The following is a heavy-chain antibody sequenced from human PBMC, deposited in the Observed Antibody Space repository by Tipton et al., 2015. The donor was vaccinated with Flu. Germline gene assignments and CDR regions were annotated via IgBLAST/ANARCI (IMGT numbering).Heavy chain of an antibody. CDR2: INHSGST. Sequence: TLSLTCAVYGGSFSGYYWSWIRQPPGKGLEWMGEINHSGSTNYNPSLKSRVTISVDTSKNQFSLKLSSVTAADTAVYYCARGVWFGELLPFDYWGQGTLGTGS. V-gene: IGHV4-34*01. CDR3: ARGVWFGELLPFDY. CDR1: GGSFSGYY. J-gene: IGHJ4*02. D-gene: IGHD3-10*01.